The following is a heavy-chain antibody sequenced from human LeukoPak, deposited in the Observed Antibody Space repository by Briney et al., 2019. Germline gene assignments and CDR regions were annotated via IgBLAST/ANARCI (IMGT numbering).Heavy chain of an antibody. V-gene: IGHV1-46*01. Sequence: ASVKVSCKACGYTFTSYYMHWVRQAPGQGLEWMGIINPSGGSTSYAQKFQGRVTMTRDTSTSTVYMELSSLRSEDTAVYYCARRLLTGGYAFDIWGQGTMVTVSS. CDR1: GYTFTSYY. CDR3: ARRLLTGGYAFDI. D-gene: IGHD1-14*01. J-gene: IGHJ3*02. CDR2: INPSGGST.